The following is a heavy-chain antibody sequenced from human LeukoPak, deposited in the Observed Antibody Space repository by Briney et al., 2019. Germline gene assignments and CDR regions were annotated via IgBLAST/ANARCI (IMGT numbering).Heavy chain of an antibody. V-gene: IGHV4-59*01. CDR1: GVSISSYY. CDR2: IYYSGST. J-gene: IGHJ4*02. CDR3: ARHGGSYYVYFDY. Sequence: SETLSLTCTVSGVSISSYYWSWIRQPPGKGLEWIGYIYYSGSTNYNPSLKSRVTISVDTSKNQFSLKLSSVTAADTAVYYCARHGGSYYVYFDYWGQGTLVTVSS. D-gene: IGHD1-26*01.